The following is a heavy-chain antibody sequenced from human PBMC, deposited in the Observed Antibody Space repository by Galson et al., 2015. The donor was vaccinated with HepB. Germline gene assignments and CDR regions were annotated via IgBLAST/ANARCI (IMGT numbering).Heavy chain of an antibody. CDR2: ISYDGSNK. D-gene: IGHD1-7*01. J-gene: IGHJ6*03. V-gene: IGHV3-30*18. Sequence: SLRLSCAASGFTFSSYGMHWVRQAPGKGLEWVAVISYDGSNKYYADSVKGRFTISRDNSKNTLYLQMNSLRAEDTAVYYCAKDLRQTTRYYYYMDVWGKGTTVTVSS. CDR1: GFTFSSYG. CDR3: AKDLRQTTRYYYYMDV.